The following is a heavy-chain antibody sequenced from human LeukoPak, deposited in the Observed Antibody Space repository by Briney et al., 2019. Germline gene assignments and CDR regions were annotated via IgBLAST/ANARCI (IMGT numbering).Heavy chain of an antibody. Sequence: GASVKVSCKASGYTFTRYDMNWVRQAPGQGLEWMGWINTNTGNPTYAQGFTGRFVFSLDTSVSTAYLQISSLKAEDTAVYYCARDTLLRNFDWIFHDAFDIWGQGTMVTVSS. J-gene: IGHJ3*02. V-gene: IGHV7-4-1*02. CDR2: INTNTGNP. D-gene: IGHD3-9*01. CDR1: GYTFTRYD. CDR3: ARDTLLRNFDWIFHDAFDI.